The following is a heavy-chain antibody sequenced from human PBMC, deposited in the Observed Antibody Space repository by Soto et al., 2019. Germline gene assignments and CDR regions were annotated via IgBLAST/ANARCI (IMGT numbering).Heavy chain of an antibody. CDR3: AKFQRYFDRTGYLDA. CDR2: IYPGDSDT. D-gene: IGHD3-9*01. J-gene: IGHJ5*02. Sequence: ESLKISCQGSGFGFDITWLAWLRQVPGKGLEWVGIIYPGDSDTRYSPSLEGRVTLSVDKSITTAYLHLTSLKESDTGTYYCAKFQRYFDRTGYLDAWGQGTPVTVSS. V-gene: IGHV5-51*01. CDR1: GFGFDITW.